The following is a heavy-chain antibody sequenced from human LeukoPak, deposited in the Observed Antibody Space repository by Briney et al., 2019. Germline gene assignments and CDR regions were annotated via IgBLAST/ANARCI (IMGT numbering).Heavy chain of an antibody. CDR2: IYYSGST. CDR1: GGSISSSSYY. V-gene: IGHV4-39*01. J-gene: IGHJ4*02. Sequence: SETLSLTCTVSGGSISSSSYYWGCIRQPPGKGLECIGSIYYSGSTYYNPSLKSRVTISVDTSKNQFSLKLSSVTAADTAVYYCARQWPLPYYYGSGSEAGMDYWGQGTLVTVSS. CDR3: ARQWPLPYYYGSGSEAGMDY. D-gene: IGHD3-10*01.